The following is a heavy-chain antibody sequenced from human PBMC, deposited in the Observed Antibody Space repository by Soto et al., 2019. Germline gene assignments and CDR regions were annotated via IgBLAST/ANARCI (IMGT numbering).Heavy chain of an antibody. CDR3: ASLYCSSTSCYFP. CDR2: IYYSGST. Sequence: PSETLSLTCTVSGGSISSYYWSWIRQPPGKGLEWIGYIYYSGSTNYNPSLKSRVTISVDTSKNQFSLKLSSVTAADTAVYYCASLYCSSTSCYFPWGQGTLVTVS. V-gene: IGHV4-59*01. CDR1: GGSISSYY. D-gene: IGHD2-2*01. J-gene: IGHJ5*02.